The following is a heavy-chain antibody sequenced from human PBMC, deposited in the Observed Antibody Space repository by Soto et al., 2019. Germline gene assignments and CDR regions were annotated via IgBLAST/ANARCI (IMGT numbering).Heavy chain of an antibody. V-gene: IGHV3-7*01. D-gene: IGHD6-13*01. CDR2: IKHDGSEK. J-gene: IGHJ2*01. Sequence: EVQLVESEGGLVQPGGSLRLSCAASGFTFSSYWMNWVRQAPGKGLEWVANIKHDGSEKYYVDSVKGRFTISRDNAKNSLYLQMNSLRAEDTAVYYCARSPIPAAGTDYWYFDLWGRGTLVTVSS. CDR3: ARSPIPAAGTDYWYFDL. CDR1: GFTFSSYW.